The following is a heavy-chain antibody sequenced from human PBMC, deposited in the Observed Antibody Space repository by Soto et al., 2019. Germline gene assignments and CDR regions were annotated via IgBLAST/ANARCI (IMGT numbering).Heavy chain of an antibody. V-gene: IGHV4-4*07. CDR1: GDSISSYY. Sequence: WETLSLTCTISGDSISSYYWSWIRQPAGKGLEWIGRIFTSGRTHYNPSLKSRVTMSVDTAKNQLSLKLTSVTAADTAVYFCAGDQGYYYSGMDVWGQGTTVTVSS. J-gene: IGHJ6*02. CDR3: AGDQGYYYSGMDV. CDR2: IFTSGRT.